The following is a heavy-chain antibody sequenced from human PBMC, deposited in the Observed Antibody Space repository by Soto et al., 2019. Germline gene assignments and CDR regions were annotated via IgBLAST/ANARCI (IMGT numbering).Heavy chain of an antibody. CDR2: IYHSGST. J-gene: IGHJ5*02. CDR3: ARGFGGVIIHWFDP. D-gene: IGHD3-10*01. V-gene: IGHV4-4*02. CDR1: GGSISSGNW. Sequence: QVQLQESGPGLVKPSGTLSLSCAVSGGSISSGNWWSWVRQSPGKGLEWIGEIYHSGSTNYNPSLKSRVTISVDKSKNEFSLNLRTVNAADTAVYYCARGFGGVIIHWFDPWGQGTLVTVSS.